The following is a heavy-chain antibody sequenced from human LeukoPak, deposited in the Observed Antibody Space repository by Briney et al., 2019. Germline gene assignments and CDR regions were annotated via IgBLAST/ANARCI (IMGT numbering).Heavy chain of an antibody. D-gene: IGHD6-6*01. CDR2: IYYSGST. CDR1: GGSISSYY. J-gene: IGHJ4*02. CDR3: ARGIGSSVGSTSYYFDY. V-gene: IGHV4-59*01. Sequence: SETLSLTCTVSGGSISSYYWSWIRQPPGKGLEWIGYIYYSGSTNYNPSLKSRVTISVDTSKNQFSLKLSSVTAADTAVYYCARGIGSSVGSTSYYFDYWGQGTLVSVSP.